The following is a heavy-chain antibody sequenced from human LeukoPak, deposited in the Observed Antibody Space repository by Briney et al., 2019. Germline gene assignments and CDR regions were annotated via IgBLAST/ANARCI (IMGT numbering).Heavy chain of an antibody. J-gene: IGHJ4*02. CDR2: ISGSSSSSDGGAK. CDR1: GFTFSTYS. D-gene: IGHD6-13*01. V-gene: IGHV3-48*02. Sequence: GGSLRLSCTASGFTFSTYSMNWVRQAPGRGLEWVSYISGSSSSSDGGAKQYADSVKGRFTISRDNDKNSLYLQMNSLRDEDTAVYYCARGTGSDSWCIDYWGQGTLVSVSS. CDR3: ARGTGSDSWCIDY.